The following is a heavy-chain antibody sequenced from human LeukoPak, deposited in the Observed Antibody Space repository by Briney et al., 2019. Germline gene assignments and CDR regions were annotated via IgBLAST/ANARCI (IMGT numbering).Heavy chain of an antibody. J-gene: IGHJ5*02. CDR3: ARDKRLYNWFDP. V-gene: IGHV4-34*01. CDR2: INHSGST. CDR1: GGSFSGYY. Sequence: SETLSLTCAVYGGSFSGYYWSWIRQSPGKGLEWIGEINHSGSTNYNPSLKSRVTISLDTSKNQFSLRLSSVTAADTAVYYCARDKRLYNWFDPWGQGTLVTVSS.